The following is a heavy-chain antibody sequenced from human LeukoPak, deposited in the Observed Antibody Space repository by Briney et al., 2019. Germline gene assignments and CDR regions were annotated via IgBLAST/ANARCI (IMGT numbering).Heavy chain of an antibody. CDR1: GFTFSSYW. V-gene: IGHV3-7*03. CDR3: ARDMWYCSGGSCYVNYFDY. D-gene: IGHD2-15*01. Sequence: GGSLRLSCAASGFTFSSYWMSWVRQGPGKGLEWVANIKQDGSEKYYVDSVKGRFTISRDNAKNSLYLQMNSLRAEDTAVYYCARDMWYCSGGSCYVNYFDYWGQGTLVTVSS. J-gene: IGHJ4*02. CDR2: IKQDGSEK.